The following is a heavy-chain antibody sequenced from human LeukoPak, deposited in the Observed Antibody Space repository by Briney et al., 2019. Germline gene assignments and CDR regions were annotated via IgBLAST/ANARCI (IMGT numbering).Heavy chain of an antibody. Sequence: AASVKVSCKASGYTFTSYAMHWVRQAPGQRLEWMGWINAGNGNTEYSQKFQGRVTITRDTSASTAYMELSSLRSEDTAVYYCARDFCSGGSCYRYFQHWGQGTLVTVSS. CDR3: ARDFCSGGSCYRYFQH. CDR2: INAGNGNT. CDR1: GYTFTSYA. V-gene: IGHV1-3*01. J-gene: IGHJ1*01. D-gene: IGHD2-15*01.